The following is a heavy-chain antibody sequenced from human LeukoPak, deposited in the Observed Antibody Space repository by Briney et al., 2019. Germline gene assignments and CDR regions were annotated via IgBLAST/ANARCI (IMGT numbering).Heavy chain of an antibody. V-gene: IGHV3-13*01. Sequence: GGSLRLSRAASGFTFSSYDMHWVRQATGKGLEWVSAISAAGDTYYLDSVKGRFTISRENSKNSLYLQMNSLRAGDTAVYYCVALGDRIYWGQGTLVTVSS. D-gene: IGHD2-21*02. CDR1: GFTFSSYD. CDR2: ISAAGDT. CDR3: VALGDRIY. J-gene: IGHJ4*02.